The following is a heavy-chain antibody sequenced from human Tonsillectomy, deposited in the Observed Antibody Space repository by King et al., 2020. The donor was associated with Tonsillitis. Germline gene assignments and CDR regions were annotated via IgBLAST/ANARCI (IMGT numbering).Heavy chain of an antibody. D-gene: IGHD3-16*01. CDR1: GYSIKSGYY. CDR3: ARAHYYDALSYFDY. CDR2: IYYGANT. Sequence: VQLQESGPGLVKPSETLSLTCNVSGYSIKSGYYWAWIRQPPGKALEWIGNIYYGANTYYNPSLRGRATISEDASKNQFSLNLGSVTAADTAVYFCARAHYYDALSYFDYWGQGTLVTVSS. V-gene: IGHV4-38-2*02. J-gene: IGHJ4*02.